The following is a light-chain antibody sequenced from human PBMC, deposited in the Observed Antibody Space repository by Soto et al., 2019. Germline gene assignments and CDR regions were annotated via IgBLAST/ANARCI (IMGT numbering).Light chain of an antibody. CDR1: QSISNW. V-gene: IGKV1-5*01. CDR3: LQHNTYPRT. CDR2: DVS. J-gene: IGKJ1*01. Sequence: DIKMSQSPSTLSASVADRVTITCRASQSISNWLAWYQQKPGKAPTLLIYDVSRLESGVPSRFSGSGSGTEFTLTISSLQAEDFATYFCLQHNTYPRTFGQGTKVAIK.